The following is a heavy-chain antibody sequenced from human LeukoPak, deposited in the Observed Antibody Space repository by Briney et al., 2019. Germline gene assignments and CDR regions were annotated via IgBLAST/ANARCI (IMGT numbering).Heavy chain of an antibody. CDR3: VRLTCSGSSCSGGDAFDV. D-gene: IGHD2-2*01. J-gene: IGHJ3*01. CDR1: GDSMSSGGYL. CDR2: IFYNGGS. V-gene: IGHV4-31*03. Sequence: SETLSLTCSVSGDSMSSGGYLWTWMRQHPGKGLEWIGYIFYNGGSYYSPSLQSRLTISVDTSQKQFSLKMSSVTAADTAVYYCVRLTCSGSSCSGGDAFDVWGQGTVDTVSS.